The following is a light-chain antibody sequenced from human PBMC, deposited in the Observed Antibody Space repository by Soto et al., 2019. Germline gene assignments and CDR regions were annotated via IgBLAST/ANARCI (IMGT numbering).Light chain of an antibody. CDR2: EAT. Sequence: QSALTQPASVSGSPGQSITISCTGTSSDIGSNNLVSWYQQHPGKAPKLMIYEATKRPSGVSNRFSGSKSGNTASLTISGLQAEDEADYYCCLYASSSTFIFGGGTKMTVL. CDR3: CLYASSSTFI. V-gene: IGLV2-23*02. CDR1: SSDIGSNNL. J-gene: IGLJ2*01.